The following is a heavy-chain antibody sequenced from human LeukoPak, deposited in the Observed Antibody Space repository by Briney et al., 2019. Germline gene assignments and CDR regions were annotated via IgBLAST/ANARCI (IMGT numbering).Heavy chain of an antibody. Sequence: SESLSLTCTVSGGSISSYYWGWIRQPPGRGLEWNGYIYYSGSTNYNPSLKSRVTISVDTSKNQFSLKLSSVTAADTAVYYCARGATPNVVVIASNWFDTWGQGTRVTVTS. CDR2: IYYSGST. J-gene: IGHJ5*02. CDR1: GGSISSYY. CDR3: ARGATPNVVVIASNWFDT. V-gene: IGHV4-59*01. D-gene: IGHD2-21*01.